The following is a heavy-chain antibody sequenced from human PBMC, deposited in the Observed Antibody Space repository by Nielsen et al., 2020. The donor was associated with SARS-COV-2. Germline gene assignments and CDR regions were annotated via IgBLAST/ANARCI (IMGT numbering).Heavy chain of an antibody. J-gene: IGHJ4*02. D-gene: IGHD3-9*01. Sequence: SLKISCAASGFTFGDYAMHWVRQAPGKGLEWVSGISWNSGSIGYADSVKGRFTISRDNAKNSLYLQMNSLRAEDTALYYCAKALSVVLRYFDSPFDYWGQGTLVTVSS. CDR2: ISWNSGSI. CDR3: AKALSVVLRYFDSPFDY. CDR1: GFTFGDYA. V-gene: IGHV3-9*01.